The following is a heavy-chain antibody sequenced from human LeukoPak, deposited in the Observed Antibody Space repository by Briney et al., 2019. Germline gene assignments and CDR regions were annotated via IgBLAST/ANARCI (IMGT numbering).Heavy chain of an antibody. CDR3: ARTRTTIFGVVTPRSPYYMDV. CDR2: INPNSGGT. CDR1: GYTFTGYY. D-gene: IGHD3-3*01. J-gene: IGHJ6*03. V-gene: IGHV1-2*02. Sequence: ASVKVSCKASGYTFTGYYMHWVRQAPGQGLEWMGWINPNSGGTNYAQKFQGRVTMTRDTSISTAYMELSRLRSDDTAVYYCARTRTTIFGVVTPRSPYYMDVWGKGTTVTVSS.